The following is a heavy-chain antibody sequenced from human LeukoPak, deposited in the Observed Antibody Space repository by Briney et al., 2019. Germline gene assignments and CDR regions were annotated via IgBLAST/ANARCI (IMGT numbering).Heavy chain of an antibody. CDR1: AYTFTFYY. J-gene: IGHJ6*02. CDR2: INPNSGGT. V-gene: IGHV1-2*02. D-gene: IGHD1-26*01. CDR3: ARQELRAGDSGRTCYYYYGMDV. Sequence: SVTVSCTASAYTFTFYYMHWVRQAPGQGLDWMGWINPNSGGTNYVQKFQGRVTMTRNTSISTAYMELSSLRSDDTAVYYCARQELRAGDSGRTCYYYYGMDVWGQGTTVTVSS.